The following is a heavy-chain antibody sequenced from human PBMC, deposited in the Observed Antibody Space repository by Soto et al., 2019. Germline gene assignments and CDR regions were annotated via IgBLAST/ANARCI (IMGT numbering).Heavy chain of an antibody. Sequence: ASVKVSCKASGYTFTSYAMHWVRQAPGQRLGWMGWINAGNGNTKYSQKFQGRVTITRDTSASTAYMELSSLRSEDTAVYYCARAGGYSYEIDYWGQGTLVTVSS. CDR3: ARAGGYSYEIDY. CDR1: GYTFTSYA. CDR2: INAGNGNT. V-gene: IGHV1-3*01. J-gene: IGHJ4*02. D-gene: IGHD5-18*01.